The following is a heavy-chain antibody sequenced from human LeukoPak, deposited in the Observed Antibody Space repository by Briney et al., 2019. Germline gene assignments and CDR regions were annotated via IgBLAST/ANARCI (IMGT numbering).Heavy chain of an antibody. V-gene: IGHV3-30*02. CDR3: AKDHSTYYHDSRTLDY. CDR2: IRYDGNNK. J-gene: IGHJ4*02. Sequence: GGSLRLSCAASGFTFSSYGMHWVRQAPGKGLEWVAFIRYDGNNKYYADSVKGRFTISRDNSKNTLYLQMNSLRAEDTAVYYCAKDHSTYYHDSRTLDYWGQGALVTVSS. CDR1: GFTFSSYG. D-gene: IGHD3-22*01.